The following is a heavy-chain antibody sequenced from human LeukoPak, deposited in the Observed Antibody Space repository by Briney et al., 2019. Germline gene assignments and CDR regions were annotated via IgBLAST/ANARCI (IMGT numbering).Heavy chain of an antibody. J-gene: IGHJ4*02. V-gene: IGHV3-23*01. Sequence: GGSLRLSCAASGFTFSSYAMSWVRQAPGKGLEWVSAISGSGGSTYYADSVKGRFTISRDNSKNTLDLQMNSLRAEDTAVYYCAKAPYNWNYLHTTYYFDYWGQGTLVTVSS. CDR3: AKAPYNWNYLHTTYYFDY. CDR1: GFTFSSYA. D-gene: IGHD1-7*01. CDR2: ISGSGGST.